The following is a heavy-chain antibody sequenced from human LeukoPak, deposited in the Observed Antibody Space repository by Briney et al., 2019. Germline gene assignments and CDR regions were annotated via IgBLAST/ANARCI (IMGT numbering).Heavy chain of an antibody. Sequence: PSETLSLTCAVSGYSISSGYYWGWIRQPPGKGLEWIGSIYHSGSTYYNPSLKSRVTISVDTSKNQFSLKLSSVTAADTAVYYCARRVKILCTNGVCSQYYFDYWGQGTLVTVSS. CDR1: GYSISSGYY. V-gene: IGHV4-38-2*01. J-gene: IGHJ4*02. D-gene: IGHD2-8*01. CDR2: IYHSGST. CDR3: ARRVKILCTNGVCSQYYFDY.